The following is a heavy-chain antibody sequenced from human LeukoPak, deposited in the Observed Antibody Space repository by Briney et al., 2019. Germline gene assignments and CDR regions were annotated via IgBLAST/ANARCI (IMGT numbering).Heavy chain of an antibody. CDR1: GGSISSSSYY. D-gene: IGHD3-22*01. CDR3: ARGRYYYDDSAHNWFDP. V-gene: IGHV4-39*07. CDR2: IYYSGST. Sequence: SETLSLTCTVSGGSISSSSYYWGWIRQPPGKGLEWIVSIYYSGSTYYNPSLKSRVTISIDTSRNQFSLKLSSVTAADTAVYYCARGRYYYDDSAHNWFDPWGQGALVTVSS. J-gene: IGHJ5*02.